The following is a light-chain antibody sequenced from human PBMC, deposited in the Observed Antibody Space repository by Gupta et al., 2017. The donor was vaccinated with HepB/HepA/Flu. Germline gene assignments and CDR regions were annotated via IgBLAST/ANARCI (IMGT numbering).Light chain of an antibody. V-gene: IGLV2-14*03. CDR1: NSDVGGYNY. J-gene: IGLJ2*01. CDR2: DVK. Sequence: QSALTQPASVSGSPGPSITISCTGTNSDVGGYNYVSWYQQHPGKAPKLMIYDVKNRPSGVSNRFSGSKSGNTASLTISGLQAEDEADYYCSSYTSSITVVFGGGTKVTVL. CDR3: SSYTSSITVV.